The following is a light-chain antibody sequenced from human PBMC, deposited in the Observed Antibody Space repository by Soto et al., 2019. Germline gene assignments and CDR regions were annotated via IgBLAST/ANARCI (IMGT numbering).Light chain of an antibody. CDR1: SSDVGGYNY. J-gene: IGLJ1*01. CDR2: DVS. Sequence: SALTQPASVSGSPGQSIPISCTGTSSDVGGYNYVSWYQQHPGKAPKLMIYDVSNRPSGVSNRFSGSKSGNTASLTISGLQAEDEADYYCSSYTSSSTRVFGTGTKLTVL. CDR3: SSYTSSSTRV. V-gene: IGLV2-14*01.